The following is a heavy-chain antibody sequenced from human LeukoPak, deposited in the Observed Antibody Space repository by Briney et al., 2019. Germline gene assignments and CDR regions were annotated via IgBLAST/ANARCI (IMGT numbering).Heavy chain of an antibody. CDR3: ARVPMDSSGYWSYYYGMDV. V-gene: IGHV1-69*04. CDR2: IIPIFGIA. J-gene: IGHJ6*02. CDR1: GGTFSSYA. Sequence: SVKVSCKASGGTFSSYAISWVGHGPGQGLELMGSIIPIFGIANYAQKFQGRVTIIADKSTSTAYMELSSLISEDTAVYYCARVPMDSSGYWSYYYGMDVWGQGTTVTVSS. D-gene: IGHD3-22*01.